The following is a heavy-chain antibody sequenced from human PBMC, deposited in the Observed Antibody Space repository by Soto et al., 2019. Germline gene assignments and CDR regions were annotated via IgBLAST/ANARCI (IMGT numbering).Heavy chain of an antibody. CDR1: GYTFTSYA. V-gene: IGHV1-3*01. D-gene: IGHD6-13*01. CDR2: INAGNGNT. Sequence: ASVKVSCKASGYTFTSYAMHWVRQAPGQRLEWMGWINAGNGNTKYSQKFQGRVTITRDTSASIAYMELSSLRSEDTAVYYCARDRSSWYPSRWFDPWGQGTLVTVSS. CDR3: ARDRSSWYPSRWFDP. J-gene: IGHJ5*02.